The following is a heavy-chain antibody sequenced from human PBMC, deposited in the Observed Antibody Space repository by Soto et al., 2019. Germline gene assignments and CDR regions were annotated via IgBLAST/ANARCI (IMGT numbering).Heavy chain of an antibody. CDR3: ARHRINRGGWYWVDP. J-gene: IGHJ5*02. Sequence: SETLSLTCTVSGGSISSSDHYWARIRQPPGKGLEWLATIYYSGSIYYSPSLKSRATISVDTSKNQISLNLTSVTAADTALYYCARHRINRGGWYWVDPWGQGTLATVSS. CDR2: IYYSGSI. V-gene: IGHV4-39*01. CDR1: GGSISSSDHY. D-gene: IGHD6-19*01.